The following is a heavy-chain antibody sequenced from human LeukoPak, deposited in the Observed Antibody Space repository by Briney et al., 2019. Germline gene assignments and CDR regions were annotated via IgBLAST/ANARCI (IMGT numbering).Heavy chain of an antibody. J-gene: IGHJ4*02. CDR1: GYTFTGYY. V-gene: IGHV1-2*02. CDR3: ARDRCSSGCDPFDY. D-gene: IGHD6-25*01. CDR2: INPNSGGT. Sequence: ASVKVSCKASGYTFTGYYMHWVRQAPGQGLEWMGWINPNSGGTNYAQKFQGRVTMTRDTPISTAYMELSRLRSDDTAVYYCARDRCSSGCDPFDYWGQGTLVTVSS.